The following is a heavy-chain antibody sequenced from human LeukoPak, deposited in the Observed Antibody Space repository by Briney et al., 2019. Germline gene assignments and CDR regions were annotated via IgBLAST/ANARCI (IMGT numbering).Heavy chain of an antibody. V-gene: IGHV1-18*04. CDR1: GYTFTSYG. D-gene: IGHD3-10*01. CDR3: ARDSWFGELLRGDY. J-gene: IGHJ4*02. CDR2: ISAYNGNT. Sequence: ASVKVSCKASGYTFTSYGISWVRRAPGQGLEWMGWISAYNGNTNYAQKLQGRVTMTTDTSTSTAYMELRSPRSDDTAVYYCARDSWFGELLRGDYWGQGTLVTVSS.